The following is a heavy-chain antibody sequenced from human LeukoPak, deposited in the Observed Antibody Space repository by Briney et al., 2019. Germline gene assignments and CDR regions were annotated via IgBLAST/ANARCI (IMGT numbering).Heavy chain of an antibody. Sequence: SETLSLTCTVSGGSISSYYWSWIRQPPGKGLEWIGYIYYSGSTNYNPSLKSRVTISVDTSKNQFSLKLSSVTAADTAVYYCARGFRAFYYFDYWGQGTLVTVSS. CDR1: GGSISSYY. CDR3: ARGFRAFYYFDY. D-gene: IGHD3-10*01. CDR2: IYYSGST. V-gene: IGHV4-59*08. J-gene: IGHJ4*02.